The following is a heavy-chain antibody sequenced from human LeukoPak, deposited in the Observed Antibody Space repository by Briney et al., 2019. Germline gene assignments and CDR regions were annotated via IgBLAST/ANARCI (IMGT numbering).Heavy chain of an antibody. CDR3: ARDGDYGADNWFDP. CDR2: IIPIFGTA. CDR1: GGTFSSYA. J-gene: IGHJ5*02. D-gene: IGHD4-17*01. Sequence: SVKVSCKASGGTFSSYAISWVRQAPGQGLEWMGGIIPIFGTANYAQKFQGRVTITADESTSTAYMELRSLRSDDTAVYYCARDGDYGADNWFDPWGQGILVTVSS. V-gene: IGHV1-69*13.